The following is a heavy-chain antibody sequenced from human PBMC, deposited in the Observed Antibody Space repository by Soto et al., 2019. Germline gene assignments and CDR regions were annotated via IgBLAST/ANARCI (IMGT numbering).Heavy chain of an antibody. Sequence: GSLRLSCAASGFTFSSYAMSWVRQAPGKGLEWVSAISGSGGSTYYADSVTGRFTISRDNSKNTLYLQMNSLRAEDTAVHYCARGIITMIVVALHYWGQGTMVNVSS. CDR1: GFTFSSYA. J-gene: IGHJ4*02. D-gene: IGHD3-22*01. CDR2: ISGSGGST. CDR3: ARGIITMIVVALHY. V-gene: IGHV3-23*01.